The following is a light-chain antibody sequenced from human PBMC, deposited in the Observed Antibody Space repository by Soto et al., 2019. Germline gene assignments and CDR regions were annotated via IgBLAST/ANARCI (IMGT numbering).Light chain of an antibody. CDR1: QSVKTF. CDR2: DAS. J-gene: IGKJ5*01. Sequence: EVVLTQSPATLSLSPGERATPSCRASQSVKTFLVWYQQRPGQAPRLLIHDASHRAAGIPARFSGSGFGTDFTLTISSLEPEDAAVYYCQQRSNWPPITFGQGTGPEI. CDR3: QQRSNWPPIT. V-gene: IGKV3-11*01.